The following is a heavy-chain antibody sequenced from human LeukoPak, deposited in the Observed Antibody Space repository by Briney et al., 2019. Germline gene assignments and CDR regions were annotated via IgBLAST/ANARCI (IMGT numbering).Heavy chain of an antibody. D-gene: IGHD2-2*02. CDR2: INPNSGGT. CDR1: GYTFTGYY. V-gene: IGHV1-2*02. J-gene: IGHJ3*02. CDR3: ARVVECSSTSCYTSNAFDI. Sequence: ASVKVSCKASGYTFTGYYMHWVRQAPGQGLEWMGCINPNSGGTNYAQKFQGRVTMTRDTSISTAYMKLSRLRSDDTAVYYCARVVECSSTSCYTSNAFDIWGQGTMVAVSS.